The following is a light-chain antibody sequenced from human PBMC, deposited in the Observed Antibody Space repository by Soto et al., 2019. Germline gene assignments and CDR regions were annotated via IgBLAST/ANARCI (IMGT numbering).Light chain of an antibody. Sequence: DIQMTQPPSSRLASGGEKVTILGRASKGISSWLAWYQRKPEKANRPLIFPASSLQSGVPSRFSGSGSGTDFTLTISSLQPEDFATYYCQQYESYPRTFGQGTKLEIK. CDR1: KGISSW. V-gene: IGKV1D-16*01. J-gene: IGKJ2*02. CDR3: QQYESYPRT. CDR2: PAS.